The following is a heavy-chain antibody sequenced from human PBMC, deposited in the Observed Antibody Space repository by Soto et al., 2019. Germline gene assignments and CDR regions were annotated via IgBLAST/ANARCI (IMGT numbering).Heavy chain of an antibody. CDR2: IDSSGEK. CDR3: ARRHLAVAVRPWFDP. J-gene: IGHJ5*02. V-gene: IGHV2-26*01. CDR1: GLSITDSEMG. Sequence: QVTLKESGPVLVKPTETLTLRCTVSGLSITDSEMGVSWIRQPPGQPLEWLAHIDSSGEKSYRNFLKRRLAIAKETSKSKIALTMTNMYPAYTATYYCARRHLAVAVRPWFDPWGQGIPVTVSS. D-gene: IGHD6-19*01.